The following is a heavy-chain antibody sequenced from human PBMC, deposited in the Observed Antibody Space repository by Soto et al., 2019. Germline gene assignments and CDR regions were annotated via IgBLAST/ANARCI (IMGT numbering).Heavy chain of an antibody. CDR2: ISSNGGST. Sequence: GGSLRLSCSASGFTFNSYAMHWVRQAPGKGLEYVSAISSNGGSTYYADSVKGRFTISRDNSKNTLYLQMSSLRAEDTAVYYCAKWGFEAVVVPAATSSYYGMDVWGQGTTVTVSS. CDR1: GFTFNSYA. CDR3: AKWGFEAVVVPAATSSYYGMDV. D-gene: IGHD2-2*01. J-gene: IGHJ6*02. V-gene: IGHV3-64D*06.